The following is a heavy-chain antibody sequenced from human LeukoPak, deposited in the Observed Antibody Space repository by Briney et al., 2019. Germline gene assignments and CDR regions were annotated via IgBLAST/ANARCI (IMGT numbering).Heavy chain of an antibody. CDR3: ARDRNTNYRFDF. D-gene: IGHD4-11*01. CDR2: INPSSGGT. J-gene: IGHJ4*02. V-gene: IGHV1-2*06. CDR1: GYTFSAYY. Sequence: ASVKVSCKTSGYTFSAYYIHWVRQAPGQGLEWMGRINPSSGGTTYAQKFQGRVTMTRDTSVSTAYMEVNSLESDDTAVYYCARDRNTNYRFDFWGQGTLVIVSS.